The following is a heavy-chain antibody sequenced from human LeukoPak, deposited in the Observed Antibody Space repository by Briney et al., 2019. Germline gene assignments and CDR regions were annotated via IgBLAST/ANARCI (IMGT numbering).Heavy chain of an antibody. CDR3: ARDGAGSGAAAGPFDY. V-gene: IGHV3-48*04. J-gene: IGHJ4*02. D-gene: IGHD6-13*01. Sequence: GGSLRLSCAASGFTFSSYSMNWVRQAPGKGLEWVSYISSSSSTIYYADSVKGRFTISRDNAKNSLYLQMNSLRAEDTAVYYCARDGAGSGAAAGPFDYWGQGTLVTVSS. CDR2: ISSSSSTI. CDR1: GFTFSSYS.